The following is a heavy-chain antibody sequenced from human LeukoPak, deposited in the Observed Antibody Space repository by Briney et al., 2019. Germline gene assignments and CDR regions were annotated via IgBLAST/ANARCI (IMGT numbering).Heavy chain of an antibody. D-gene: IGHD1-26*01. Sequence: ASVRVSCKASGYAFTGYFIHWVRQAPGQGLEWMGWINPNGGGTNYAQKFQGRVTMTTYTSINTAYMDLTRLTSDDTAVYYCAISGIYSLDFWGQGTLVTVSS. J-gene: IGHJ4*02. CDR3: AISGIYSLDF. CDR1: GYAFTGYF. V-gene: IGHV1-2*02. CDR2: INPNGGGT.